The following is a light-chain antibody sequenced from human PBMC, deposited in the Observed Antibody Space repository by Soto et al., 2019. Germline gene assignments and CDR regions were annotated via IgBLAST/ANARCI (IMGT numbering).Light chain of an antibody. Sequence: EIVLTQSPATLSLSPGERATLSCRASQSVSSYLAWYQQKPGRAPRLLIYDASSRATGIPARFSGSGSETDFTLTITSLEPEDFAVYYCQQRSNWPSTFGGGTKVEI. CDR3: QQRSNWPST. CDR1: QSVSSY. CDR2: DAS. V-gene: IGKV3-11*01. J-gene: IGKJ4*01.